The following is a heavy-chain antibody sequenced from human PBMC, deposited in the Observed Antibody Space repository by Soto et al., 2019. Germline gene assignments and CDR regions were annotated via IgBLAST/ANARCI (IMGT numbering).Heavy chain of an antibody. D-gene: IGHD2-21*02. J-gene: IGHJ4*02. Sequence: LRLSCAASGFTFSTYAMSWVRQAPGKGLEWVSGISGSGGTTFYADSVQGRFTVSRDNSKDTLYLQMNSLRAEDTAIYYCAKDWVPNAVVTALPIFDSWGQGTLVTVSS. CDR1: GFTFSTYA. CDR2: ISGSGGTT. CDR3: AKDWVPNAVVTALPIFDS. V-gene: IGHV3-23*01.